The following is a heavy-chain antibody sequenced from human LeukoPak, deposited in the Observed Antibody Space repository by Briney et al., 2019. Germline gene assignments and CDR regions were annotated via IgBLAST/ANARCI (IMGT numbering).Heavy chain of an antibody. Sequence: PSETLSPTCAVYGGSFSGYYWSWIRQPPGKGLEWIGEINHSGSTNYNPSLKSRVTISVDTSKNQFSLKLSSVTAADTAVYYCARGLYGDYPWFDPWGQGTLVTVSS. D-gene: IGHD4-17*01. CDR1: GGSFSGYY. CDR3: ARGLYGDYPWFDP. J-gene: IGHJ5*02. V-gene: IGHV4-34*01. CDR2: INHSGST.